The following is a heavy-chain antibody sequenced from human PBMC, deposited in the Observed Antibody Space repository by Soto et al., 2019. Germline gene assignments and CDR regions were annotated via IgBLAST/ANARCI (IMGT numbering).Heavy chain of an antibody. CDR1: GFSLSTSGMC. CDR2: IDWDDDK. J-gene: IGHJ4*02. CDR3: ARSPVGGWELRTFDY. Sequence: SGPTLVNPTQTLTLACTFSGFSLSTSGMCVSWIRQPPGKALEWLALIDWDDDKYYSTSLKTRLTISKDTSKNQVVLTMTNMDPVDTATYYCARSPVGGWELRTFDYWGQGTLVTVSS. D-gene: IGHD1-26*01. V-gene: IGHV2-70*01.